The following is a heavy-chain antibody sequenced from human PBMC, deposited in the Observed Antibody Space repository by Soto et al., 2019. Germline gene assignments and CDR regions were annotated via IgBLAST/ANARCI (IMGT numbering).Heavy chain of an antibody. CDR3: VRQTGYSGYVDY. J-gene: IGHJ4*02. Sequence: PSETLSLTCTVSGGSISSDYWSWIRQPPGKGLEWIGYIYYSGSTNYNPSLKSRVNISVDTSKNQFSLKLSSVTAADTAVYYCVRQTGYSGYVDYWGQGTLVTVSS. D-gene: IGHD5-12*01. V-gene: IGHV4-59*08. CDR2: IYYSGST. CDR1: GGSISSDY.